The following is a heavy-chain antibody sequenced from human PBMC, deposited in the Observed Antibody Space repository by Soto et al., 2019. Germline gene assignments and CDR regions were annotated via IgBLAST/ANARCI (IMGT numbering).Heavy chain of an antibody. CDR3: AKDRAYDSSGYYHGPFDY. V-gene: IGHV3-23*01. CDR1: GFTFSSYA. J-gene: IGHJ4*02. CDR2: ISGGGGST. D-gene: IGHD3-22*01. Sequence: PGGSLRLSCAASGFTFSSYAMSWVRQAPGKGLEWVSAISGGGGSTYYADSVKGRFTLSRDNSKNTLYLQMNSLRAEDTALYYCAKDRAYDSSGYYHGPFDYWGQGTLVTVSS.